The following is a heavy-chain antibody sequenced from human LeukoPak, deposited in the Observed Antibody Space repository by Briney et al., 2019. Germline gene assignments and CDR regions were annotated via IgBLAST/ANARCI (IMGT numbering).Heavy chain of an antibody. Sequence: GASVKVSCKASGGTFSSYAISWVRQAPGQGLEWMGQINPSGVTTSYAQKFQGRVIMTRDTSTSTVYMELSSLRSEDTAVYYCARDPEVSMVRGVIIDYWGQGTLVTVSS. J-gene: IGHJ4*02. CDR1: GGTFSSYA. CDR2: INPSGVTT. D-gene: IGHD3-10*01. V-gene: IGHV1-46*01. CDR3: ARDPEVSMVRGVIIDY.